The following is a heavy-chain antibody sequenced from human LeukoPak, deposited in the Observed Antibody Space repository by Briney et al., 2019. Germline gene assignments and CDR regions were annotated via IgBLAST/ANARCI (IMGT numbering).Heavy chain of an antibody. CDR3: ARVGLDDSSGYYDIFDY. CDR1: GGSISSSSYY. J-gene: IGHJ4*02. Sequence: SETLSLTCTVSGGSISSSSYYWGWIRQPPGTGLEWIGSIYYSGSTYYNPSLKSRVTISVDTSKNQFSLKLSSVTAADTAVYYCARVGLDDSSGYYDIFDYWGQGTLVTVSS. D-gene: IGHD3-22*01. V-gene: IGHV4-39*07. CDR2: IYYSGST.